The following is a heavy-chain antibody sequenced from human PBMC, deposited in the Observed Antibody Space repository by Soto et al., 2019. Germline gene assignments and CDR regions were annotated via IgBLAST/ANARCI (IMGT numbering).Heavy chain of an antibody. Sequence: SVKVSCTASGGTFNSYAISWVRQAPGQGLEWMGGIIPIFGTADYAQKFQGRITITADESTSTAYMELSSLRSEDTAVYYCASHWGQAKRYYYYGMDVWGQGTTVTVSS. CDR1: GGTFNSYA. V-gene: IGHV1-69*13. CDR3: ASHWGQAKRYYYYGMDV. CDR2: IIPIFGTA. J-gene: IGHJ6*02. D-gene: IGHD7-27*01.